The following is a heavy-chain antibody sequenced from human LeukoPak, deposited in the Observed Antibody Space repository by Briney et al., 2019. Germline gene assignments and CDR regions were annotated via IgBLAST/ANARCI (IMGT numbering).Heavy chain of an antibody. Sequence: SETLSLTCTVSGGSISSYYWSWIRQPAGKGLEWIGRIYTSGSTIYNPSLKSRVTISLDASKNQFSLKLSSVTAADTAVYYCARDSSLSGWFDPWGQGTLVTVSS. CDR3: ARDSSLSGWFDP. CDR2: IYTSGST. D-gene: IGHD3-10*01. J-gene: IGHJ5*02. CDR1: GGSISSYY. V-gene: IGHV4-4*07.